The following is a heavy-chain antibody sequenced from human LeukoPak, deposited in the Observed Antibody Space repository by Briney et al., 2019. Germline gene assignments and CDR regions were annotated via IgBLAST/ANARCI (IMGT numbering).Heavy chain of an antibody. V-gene: IGHV1-2*02. CDR3: ARDIGSGSYY. J-gene: IGHJ4*02. CDR1: GYTFTGYC. D-gene: IGHD3-10*01. Sequence: ASGRVSCKASGYTFTGYCIHWVQQAHGQGLEWMGWINPNSGDTNYAQKFQGRVTMTRDTSINTAYMELSRLRSDDTAVYYCARDIGSGSYYWGQGTLVTVSS. CDR2: INPNSGDT.